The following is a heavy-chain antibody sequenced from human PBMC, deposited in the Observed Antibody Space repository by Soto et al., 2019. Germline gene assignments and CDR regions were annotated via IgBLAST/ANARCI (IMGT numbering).Heavy chain of an antibody. Sequence: SETLSLTCAVSGGSISSSNWWSWVRHPPGKVLEWIGEIYHSGSTNYNPSLKSRVTISVDKSKNQFSLKLSSVTAADTAVYYCARDPFVAVPAASYYYYYGMDVWGQGTTVTVSS. J-gene: IGHJ6*02. CDR1: GGSISSSNW. CDR3: ARDPFVAVPAASYYYYYGMDV. V-gene: IGHV4-4*02. CDR2: IYHSGST. D-gene: IGHD2-2*01.